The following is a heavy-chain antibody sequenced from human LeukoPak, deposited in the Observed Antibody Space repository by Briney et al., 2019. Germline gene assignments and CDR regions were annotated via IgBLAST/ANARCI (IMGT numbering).Heavy chain of an antibody. D-gene: IGHD3-16*02. V-gene: IGHV1-8*02. CDR3: ARDRSYRSNWFDP. CDR2: MNPNSGNT. Sequence: GASVKVSCKASGYTFTSYGISWVRQAPGQGLEWMGWMNPNSGNTGYAQKFQGRVTMTRNTSISTAYMELSSLRSEDTAVYYCARDRSYRSNWFDPWGQGTLVTVSS. CDR1: GYTFTSYG. J-gene: IGHJ5*02.